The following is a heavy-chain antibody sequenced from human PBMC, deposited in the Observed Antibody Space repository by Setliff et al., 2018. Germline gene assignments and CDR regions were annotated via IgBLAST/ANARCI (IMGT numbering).Heavy chain of an antibody. Sequence: GASVKVSCKASGGTFSDYAISWVRQAPGQGLEWMGWINPNSGGTNYAQKFQGRVTMTRDTSISTAYMELSRLRSDDTAVYYCARVSEQYLAFDYWGQGTLVTVSS. D-gene: IGHD4-4*01. CDR3: ARVSEQYLAFDY. CDR1: GGTFSDYA. V-gene: IGHV1-2*02. J-gene: IGHJ4*02. CDR2: INPNSGGT.